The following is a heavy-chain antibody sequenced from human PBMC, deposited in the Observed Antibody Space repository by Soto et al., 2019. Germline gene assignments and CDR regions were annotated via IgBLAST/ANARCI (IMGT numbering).Heavy chain of an antibody. CDR3: ARGRQLVGYFYYYMDV. D-gene: IGHD6-6*01. V-gene: IGHV1-18*01. CDR1: GYTFTNYG. Sequence: GASVKVSCKASGYTFTNYGITWVRQAPGQGLEWMGWISAYNGDTHYTQRLQGRVTMTTDTSTSTAYMELRGLRSDDTAVYYCARGRQLVGYFYYYMDVWGKGTTVNVSS. J-gene: IGHJ6*03. CDR2: ISAYNGDT.